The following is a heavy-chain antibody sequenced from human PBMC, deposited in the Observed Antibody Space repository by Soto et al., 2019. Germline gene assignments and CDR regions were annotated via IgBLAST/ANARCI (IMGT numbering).Heavy chain of an antibody. D-gene: IGHD6-13*01. CDR1: GGTFSSYA. CDR3: ARVIAAAVDFDY. J-gene: IGHJ4*02. CDR2: IIPIFGTA. Sequence: SVKVSCKASGGTFSSYAISWVRQAPGQGLEWMGGIIPIFGTANYAQKFQGRVTITADESTSTAYMELSSLRSDDTAVYYCARVIAAAVDFDYWGQGTLVTVSS. V-gene: IGHV1-69*13.